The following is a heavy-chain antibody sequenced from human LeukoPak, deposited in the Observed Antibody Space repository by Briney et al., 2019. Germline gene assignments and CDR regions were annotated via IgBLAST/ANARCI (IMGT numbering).Heavy chain of an antibody. CDR3: ARTRWIPTLNYNWFDP. CDR2: INPNSGGT. CDR1: GYTFTDYY. D-gene: IGHD5-18*01. Sequence: ASVKVSFKASGYTFTDYYVHWVRQAPGQGLEWMGWINPNSGGTNYAQNFQGRVTMTRDTSSSTANMELRSLRSDDTAVYYCARTRWIPTLNYNWFDPWGQGTLVTVSS. J-gene: IGHJ5*02. V-gene: IGHV1-2*02.